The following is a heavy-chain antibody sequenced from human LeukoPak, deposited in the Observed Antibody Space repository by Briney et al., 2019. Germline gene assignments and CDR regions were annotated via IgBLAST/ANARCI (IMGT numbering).Heavy chain of an antibody. CDR2: ISAYNGNT. V-gene: IGHV1-18*01. CDR1: GYTFTSYA. D-gene: IGHD2-2*01. J-gene: IGHJ4*02. Sequence: ASVKVSCKASGYTFTSYAMNWVRQAPGQGLEWMGWISAYNGNTNYAQKLQGRVTMTTDTSTSTANMELRSLRSDDTAVYHCARVIVVVPAASYYFDYWGQGTLVTVSS. CDR3: ARVIVVVPAASYYFDY.